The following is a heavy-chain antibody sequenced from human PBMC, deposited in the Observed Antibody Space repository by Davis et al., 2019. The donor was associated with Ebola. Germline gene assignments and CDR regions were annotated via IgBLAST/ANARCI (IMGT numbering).Heavy chain of an antibody. CDR1: GFTFSSYA. CDR3: ARDTFWSGYFAY. V-gene: IGHV3-23*01. CDR2: ISGSGGST. D-gene: IGHD3-3*01. J-gene: IGHJ4*02. Sequence: GESLKISCAASGFTFSSYAMSWVRQAPGKGLEWVSAISGSGGSTYYADSVKGRFTISRDNSKNTLYLQMNSLRAEDTAVYYCARDTFWSGYFAYWGQGTLVTVSS.